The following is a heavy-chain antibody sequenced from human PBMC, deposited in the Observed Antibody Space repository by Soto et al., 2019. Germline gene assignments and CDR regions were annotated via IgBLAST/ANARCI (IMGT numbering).Heavy chain of an antibody. J-gene: IGHJ6*02. CDR1: GGLITYSY. CDR3: ARVNYGDYYYGMGV. V-gene: IGHV4-59*13. CDR2: LSYTGSA. Sequence: PSETLSLTCTVSGGLITYSYWTWIRQPPGKGLKWIASLSYTGSANYTASLKSRLTISGDTSKSQFSLKLSSVTAADTALYYCARVNYGDYYYGMGVWGQGTTVTVSS. D-gene: IGHD4-17*01.